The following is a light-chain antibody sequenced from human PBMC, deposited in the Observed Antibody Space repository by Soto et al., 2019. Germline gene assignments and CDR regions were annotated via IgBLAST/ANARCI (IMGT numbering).Light chain of an antibody. V-gene: IGKV1-33*01. Sequence: DIQMTQSPSSLSASLGDRVTITCQASQDISNYVNWYQQKPGKAPKLLIFDASNLETGVPSRFSGSGSGTDFTFTISSLQPADIATSYCQQYDNLTSTFGPGTKVDIK. CDR1: QDISNY. CDR2: DAS. J-gene: IGKJ3*01. CDR3: QQYDNLTST.